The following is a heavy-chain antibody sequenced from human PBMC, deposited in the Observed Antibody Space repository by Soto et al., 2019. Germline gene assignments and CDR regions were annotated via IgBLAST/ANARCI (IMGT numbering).Heavy chain of an antibody. D-gene: IGHD3-22*01. J-gene: IGHJ4*02. V-gene: IGHV1-69*01. CDR1: GGTFNKYA. CDR2: ITPLFGTP. Sequence: KVSCKASGGTFNKYAIDWVRQAPGQGLEWMGGITPLFGTPNYAQRFQGRVTISADEVTSTAYMELRSLRSDDTGVYYCARQFDYDTSGYYYAYWGQGTLVTVS. CDR3: ARQFDYDTSGYYYAY.